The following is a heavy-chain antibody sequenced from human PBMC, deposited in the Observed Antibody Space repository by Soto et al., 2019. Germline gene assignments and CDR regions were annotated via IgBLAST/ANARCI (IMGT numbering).Heavy chain of an antibody. Sequence: QVQLQQWGAGLLKPSETLSLTCAVYGGSFSGYYWSWIRQPPGKGLEWIGEINHSGSTNYNPSLKSRVTISVDTSKNQFSLKLSSVTAAVTAVYYCERGLYSSSWYGDFAEWFDPWGQGTLVTVSS. CDR3: ERGLYSSSWYGDFAEWFDP. D-gene: IGHD6-13*01. V-gene: IGHV4-34*01. CDR1: GGSFSGYY. J-gene: IGHJ5*02. CDR2: INHSGST.